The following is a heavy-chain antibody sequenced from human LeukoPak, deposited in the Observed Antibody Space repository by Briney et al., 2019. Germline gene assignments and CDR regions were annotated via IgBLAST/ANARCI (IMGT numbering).Heavy chain of an antibody. Sequence: ASVKVSFTASGYIFTGYYLHWVRQALGQGLEWMGRINPVTGGTDYAQNFQGRVTVTRDTSISTVYMELSSLRSEDTAVYYCARVGKEWELLFDYWGQGTLVTVSS. D-gene: IGHD1-26*01. V-gene: IGHV1-2*06. CDR2: INPVTGGT. CDR3: ARVGKEWELLFDY. J-gene: IGHJ4*02. CDR1: GYIFTGYY.